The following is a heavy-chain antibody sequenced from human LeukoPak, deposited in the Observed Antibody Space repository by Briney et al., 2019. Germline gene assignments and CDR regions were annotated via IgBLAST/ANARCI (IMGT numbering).Heavy chain of an antibody. CDR1: GGSFSGYY. J-gene: IGHJ4*02. D-gene: IGHD3-3*01. CDR2: IYHSGST. V-gene: IGHV4-34*01. Sequence: SETLPLTCAVYGGSFSGYYWSWIRQPPGKGLEWIGEIYHSGSTNYNPSLKSRVTISVDKSKNQFSLKLSSVTAADTAVYYCARARYDFWSGYYPAPYYFDYWGQGTLVTVSS. CDR3: ARARYDFWSGYYPAPYYFDY.